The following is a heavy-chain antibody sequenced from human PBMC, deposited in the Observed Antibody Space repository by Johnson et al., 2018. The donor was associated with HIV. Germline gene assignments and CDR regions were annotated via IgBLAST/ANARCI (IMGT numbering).Heavy chain of an antibody. Sequence: EVQLVESGGGLVQPGGSLRLSCAASGFTVSSNYMNWVRQAPGKGLEWVSVIYSGGSTFYADSVKGRFTISRDNSKNTLYLQMNNLRAEDTAVYYCAKGGEVWYGAFDFWGQGTMAIVSS. CDR2: IYSGGST. CDR1: GFTVSSNY. J-gene: IGHJ3*01. CDR3: AKGGEVWYGAFDF. V-gene: IGHV3-66*01. D-gene: IGHD6-13*01.